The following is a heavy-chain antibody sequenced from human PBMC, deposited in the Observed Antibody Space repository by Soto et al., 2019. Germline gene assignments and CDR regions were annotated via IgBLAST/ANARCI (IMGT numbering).Heavy chain of an antibody. J-gene: IGHJ6*02. CDR1: GFTFSSYG. CDR2: ISYDGSNK. Sequence: QVQLVESGGGVVQPGRSLRLSCAASGFTFSSYGMHWVRQAPGKGLEWVAVISYDGSNKYYADSVEGRLTISRDSSKNALYLQMNSLRAEDTAVYYCATDLLRAGRAYGMDVWGQGTTVTVSS. CDR3: ATDLLRAGRAYGMDV. V-gene: IGHV3-30*03.